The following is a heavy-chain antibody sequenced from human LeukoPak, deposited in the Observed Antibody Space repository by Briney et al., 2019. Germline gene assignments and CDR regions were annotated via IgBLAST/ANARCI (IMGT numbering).Heavy chain of an antibody. J-gene: IGHJ4*02. CDR2: IKQDGSEK. CDR1: GSTFSSYW. Sequence: EPGGSLRLSCAASGSTFSSYWMSWVRQAPGKGLEWVANIKQDGSEKYYVDSVKGRFTISRDNAKNSLYLQMNSLRAEDTAVYYCARDDPIEMSYHYWGQGTLVTVSS. D-gene: IGHD5-24*01. V-gene: IGHV3-7*01. CDR3: ARDDPIEMSYHY.